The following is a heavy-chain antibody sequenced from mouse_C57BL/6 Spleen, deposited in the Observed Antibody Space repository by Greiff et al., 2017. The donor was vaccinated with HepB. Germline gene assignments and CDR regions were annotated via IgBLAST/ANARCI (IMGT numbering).Heavy chain of an antibody. CDR3: ARGIQSYAMDY. Sequence: EVQLQQSGPGLVKPSQSLSLTCSVTGYSITSGYYWNWIRQVPGNKLEWMGYISYDGSNNYNPSLKNRISITRDTSKNQFFLKFNSVTTEDTATYYCARGIQSYAMDYWGQGTSVTVSS. V-gene: IGHV3-6*01. CDR2: ISYDGSN. D-gene: IGHD5-2*01. CDR1: GYSITSGYY. J-gene: IGHJ4*01.